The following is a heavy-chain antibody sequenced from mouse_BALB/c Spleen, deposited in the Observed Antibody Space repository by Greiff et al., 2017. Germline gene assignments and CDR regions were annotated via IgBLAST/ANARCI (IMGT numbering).Heavy chain of an antibody. V-gene: IGHV5-4*02. J-gene: IGHJ4*01. Sequence: EVKLVESGGGLVKPGGSLKLSCAASGFTFSAYYMYWVRQTPEKRLEWVATISDGGSYTYYPDSVKGRFTISRENAKNNLYLQMSSLKSEDTAMYYCARNGNYAMDYWGQGTSVTVSS. CDR3: ARNGNYAMDY. D-gene: IGHD2-1*01. CDR1: GFTFSAYY. CDR2: ISDGGSYT.